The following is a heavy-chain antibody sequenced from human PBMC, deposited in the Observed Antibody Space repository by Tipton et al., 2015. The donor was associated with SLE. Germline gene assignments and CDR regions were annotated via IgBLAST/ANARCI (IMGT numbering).Heavy chain of an antibody. CDR2: INHSGYT. CDR3: ARTGYGDNDAFDI. J-gene: IGHJ3*02. D-gene: IGHD4-17*01. V-gene: IGHV4-34*01. Sequence: TLSLTCAVYGGSFSGYYWSWIRQPPGKGLEWIGEINHSGYTNYNPSLKSRVTISVDTSKNQFSLKLSSVTAADTAVYYRARTGYGDNDAFDIWGQGTMVTVSS. CDR1: GGSFSGYY.